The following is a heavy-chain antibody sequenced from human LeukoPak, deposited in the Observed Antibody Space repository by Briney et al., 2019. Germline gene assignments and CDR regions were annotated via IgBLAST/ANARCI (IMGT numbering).Heavy chain of an antibody. CDR3: ARGITGTTGYYYYYMDV. CDR1: GGTFSSYA. Sequence: ASVKVSCKASGGTFSSYAISWVRQAPGQGLEWMGGIIPIFGTANYAQKFQGRVTITADKSTSTAYMELSSLRSEDTAVYYCARGITGTTGYYYYYMDVWGKGATVTVSS. J-gene: IGHJ6*03. D-gene: IGHD1-7*01. CDR2: IIPIFGTA. V-gene: IGHV1-69*06.